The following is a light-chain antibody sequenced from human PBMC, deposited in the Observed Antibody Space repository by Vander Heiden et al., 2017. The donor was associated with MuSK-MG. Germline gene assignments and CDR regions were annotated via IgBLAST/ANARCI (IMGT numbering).Light chain of an antibody. CDR1: SSDVGGYNY. CDR2: EVS. V-gene: IGLV2-14*01. J-gene: IGLJ1*01. CDR3: FSDTTTGTLV. Sequence: QSALTQPASVSGSPGQSITISCTGTSSDVGGYNYVSWYQQHPGKAPKLMVYEVSKRPSGVSNRFSGSKSGNTASLTISGLQAEDEADYYCFSDTTTGTLVFGTGTKVTVL.